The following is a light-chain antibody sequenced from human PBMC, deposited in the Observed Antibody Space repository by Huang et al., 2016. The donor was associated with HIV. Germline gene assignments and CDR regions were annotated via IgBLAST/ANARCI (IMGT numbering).Light chain of an antibody. CDR1: QGISNY. CDR2: SAS. V-gene: IGKV1-16*01. J-gene: IGKJ2*01. Sequence: DIEMTQSPSSLSASVGDRVTVTCRVSQGISNYLAWVQQKPGKAPKSRFKSASSLQSGVPSRFSVSGSGTDFTLTISGLQPDDSVTYYCHQYYSFPYTFGQGTKLEIK. CDR3: HQYYSFPYT.